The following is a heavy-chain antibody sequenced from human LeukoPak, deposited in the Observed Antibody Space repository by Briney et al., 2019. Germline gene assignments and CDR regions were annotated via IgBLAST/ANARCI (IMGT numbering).Heavy chain of an antibody. CDR3: ARLGRTYYDFWSGP. J-gene: IGHJ5*02. V-gene: IGHV4-39*01. CDR1: GGSISSSTYY. CDR2: IYYRGST. D-gene: IGHD3-3*01. Sequence: SETLSLTCTVSGGSISSSTYYWGWIRQPPGKGLEWIGTIYYRGSTYYNPSLKSRVTISVDTSKNQFSLKLTSVTAADTAVYHCARLGRTYYDFWSGPWGQGTLVTVSS.